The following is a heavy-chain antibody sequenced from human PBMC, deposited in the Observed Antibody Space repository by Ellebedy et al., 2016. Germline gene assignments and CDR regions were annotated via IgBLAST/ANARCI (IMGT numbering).Heavy chain of an antibody. J-gene: IGHJ3*02. CDR2: INHSEST. CDR1: GGSISSSRYY. V-gene: IGHV4-39*07. Sequence: SETLSLTCTVSGGSISSSRYYWSWIRQPPGKGLEWIGEINHSESTNYNPSFKSRVTISIDTSKNQFSLNLSSVTAADTAVHYCARGSHYMRVVVIASDAFDIWGQGTMVTVSS. CDR3: ARGSHYMRVVVIASDAFDI. D-gene: IGHD3-22*01.